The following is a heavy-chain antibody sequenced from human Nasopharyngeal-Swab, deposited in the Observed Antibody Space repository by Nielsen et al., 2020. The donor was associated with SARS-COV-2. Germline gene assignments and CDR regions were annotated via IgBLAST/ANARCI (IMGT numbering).Heavy chain of an antibody. J-gene: IGHJ4*02. CDR2: IYYTGST. CDR1: GDSISSTNYYY. Sequence: SETLSLTCTVSGDSISSTNYYYWGWIRQPPGKGLECIGNIYYTGSTYYNPSLKSRVTISVDTSKNQFSLELTSVTAADTAVYYCERSYSGTYSTPPFDSWGQGTLLTVSS. V-gene: IGHV4-39*01. CDR3: ERSYSGTYSTPPFDS. D-gene: IGHD1-26*01.